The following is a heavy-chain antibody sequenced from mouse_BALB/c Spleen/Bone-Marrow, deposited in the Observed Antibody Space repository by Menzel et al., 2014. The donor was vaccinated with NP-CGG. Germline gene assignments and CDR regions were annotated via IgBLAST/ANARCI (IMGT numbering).Heavy chain of an antibody. J-gene: IGHJ4*01. V-gene: IGHV1S81*02. CDR3: SRGYYGSTYYYAMDY. CDR1: GYTFTSYY. D-gene: IGHD1-1*01. CDR2: INPSNVDT. Sequence: VQGVESGAELVKPGASVKLSCKASGYTFTSYYMFWVKQRPGQGLEWIGEINPSNVDTNFNEKFKSKATLTVDKSSNTAYTQLSSLTSEDSAVYYCSRGYYGSTYYYAMDYWGQGTSVTVSS.